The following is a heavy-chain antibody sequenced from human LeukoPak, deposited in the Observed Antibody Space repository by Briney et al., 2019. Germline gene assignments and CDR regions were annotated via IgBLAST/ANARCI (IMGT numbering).Heavy chain of an antibody. J-gene: IGHJ5*02. CDR1: GYTFTSYY. CDR2: INPSGGST. D-gene: IGHD6-19*01. V-gene: IGHV1-46*01. CDR3: ARGLLDSSGWHWFDP. Sequence: ASVKVSCKASGYTFTSYYMHWVRQAPGQGLEWKGIINPSGGSTSYAQKFQGRVTMTRDMSTSTVYMELSSLRSEDTAVYYCARGLLDSSGWHWFDPWGQGTLVTVSS.